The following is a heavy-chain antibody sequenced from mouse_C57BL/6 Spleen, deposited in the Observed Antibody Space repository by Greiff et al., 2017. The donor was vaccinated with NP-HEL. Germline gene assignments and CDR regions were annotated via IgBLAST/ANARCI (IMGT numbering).Heavy chain of an antibody. CDR3: ARGDYGSSPWFAY. Sequence: VQLQQSGAELVRPGTSVKLSCKASGYTFTSYWMHWVKQRPGQGLEWIGVIDPSDSYTNYNQKFKGKATLTVDTSSSTAYMQLSSLTSEDSAVYYCARGDYGSSPWFAYWGQGTLVTVS. D-gene: IGHD1-1*01. CDR1: GYTFTSYW. J-gene: IGHJ3*01. CDR2: IDPSDSYT. V-gene: IGHV1-59*01.